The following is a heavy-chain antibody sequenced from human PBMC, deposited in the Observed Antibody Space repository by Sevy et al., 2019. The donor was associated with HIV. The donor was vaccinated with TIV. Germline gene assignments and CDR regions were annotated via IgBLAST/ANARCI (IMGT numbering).Heavy chain of an antibody. V-gene: IGHV4-61*01. J-gene: IGHJ6*02. CDR1: GDSVTGGSSH. CDR2: IYYSGST. D-gene: IGHD2-15*01. Sequence: SETLSLTCIVSGDSVTGGSSHWSWIRQPPGKGLEWIEYIYYSGSTNYNPSLKSRVTISLDPSKNQFSLRLSSVTAAETAVYFCAGDRVVVVGGEYFYYGMDVWGQGTTVTVSS. CDR3: AGDRVVVVGGEYFYYGMDV.